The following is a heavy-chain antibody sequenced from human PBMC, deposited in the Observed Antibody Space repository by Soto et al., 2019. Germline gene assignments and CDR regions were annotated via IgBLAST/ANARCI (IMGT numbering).Heavy chain of an antibody. CDR1: GFTFSNAW. V-gene: IGHV3-15*01. D-gene: IGHD5-12*01. CDR2: IKSKTDGGTT. Sequence: GGSLRLSCAASGFTFSNAWMSWVRQAPGKGLEWVGRIKSKTDGGTTDYAAPVKGRFTISRDDSKNTLYLQMNSLKTEDTAVYYCTTGPDIVATINGSFDIWGQGTMVTVSS. J-gene: IGHJ3*02. CDR3: TTGPDIVATINGSFDI.